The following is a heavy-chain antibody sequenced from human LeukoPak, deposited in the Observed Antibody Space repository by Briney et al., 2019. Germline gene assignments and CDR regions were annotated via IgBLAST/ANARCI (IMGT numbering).Heavy chain of an antibody. CDR1: GFTFSSYW. V-gene: IGHV3-74*01. D-gene: IGHD4-17*01. CDR2: INSDGSST. CDR3: ARENYGDHYFDY. J-gene: IGHJ4*02. Sequence: GGSLRLSCAASGFTFSSYWMHWVRQAPGKGLVWVSRINSDGSSTSYADSVKGRFTISRDNAKNTLYLQMNSLRAEDTAVYYCARENYGDHYFDYWGQGTLVTVSS.